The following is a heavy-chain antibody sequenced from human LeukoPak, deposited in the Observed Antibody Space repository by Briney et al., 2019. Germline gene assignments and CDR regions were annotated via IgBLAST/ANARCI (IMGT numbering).Heavy chain of an antibody. Sequence: PGGSPRLSCAASRFTFSSYGMHWVRQAPGKGLEWVAFIRYDGSNKYYADSVKGRFTISRDNSKNTLYLQMNSLRAEDTAVYYCAKERDTAMVTIDYWGQGTLVTVSS. CDR2: IRYDGSNK. CDR3: AKERDTAMVTIDY. CDR1: RFTFSSYG. J-gene: IGHJ4*02. D-gene: IGHD5-18*01. V-gene: IGHV3-30*02.